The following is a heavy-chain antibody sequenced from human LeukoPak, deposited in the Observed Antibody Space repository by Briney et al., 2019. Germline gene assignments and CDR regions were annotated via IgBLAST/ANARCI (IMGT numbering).Heavy chain of an antibody. J-gene: IGHJ4*02. CDR2: SSTNTGNT. Sequence: GASVKVSCKASGYTFTSFGISWVRQAPGQGLEWVGWSSTNTGNTNYAQKFQGRVTMTTDTSTSTAYMEVRSLRSDDPAVYYCARDGSSSWYQNWGQGTLVTVSS. CDR3: ARDGSSSWYQN. D-gene: IGHD6-13*01. CDR1: GYTFTSFG. V-gene: IGHV1-18*01.